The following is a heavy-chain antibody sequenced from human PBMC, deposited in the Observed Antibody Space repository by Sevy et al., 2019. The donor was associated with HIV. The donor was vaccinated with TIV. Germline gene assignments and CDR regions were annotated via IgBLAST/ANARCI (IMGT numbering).Heavy chain of an antibody. Sequence: GGSLRLSCAASGFTFSNYAMSWVRQAPGKGLEWVSTFSFGCGKINYADSVKGRFTISRDNSKNTLYLQMNSLGAEDTALYYRAREGCSKPHDYWGQGTLVTVSS. CDR2: FSFGCGKI. V-gene: IGHV3-23*01. D-gene: IGHD2-2*01. CDR3: AREGCSKPHDY. J-gene: IGHJ4*02. CDR1: GFTFSNYA.